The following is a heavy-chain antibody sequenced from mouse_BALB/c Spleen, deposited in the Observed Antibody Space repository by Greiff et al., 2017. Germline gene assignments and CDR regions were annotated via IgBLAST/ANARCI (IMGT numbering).Heavy chain of an antibody. CDR3: ARNYGSSYAHY. V-gene: IGHV1-14*01. J-gene: IGHJ2*01. D-gene: IGHD1-1*01. CDR2: INPYNDGT. Sequence: EVQLQESGPELVKPGASVKMSCKASGYTFTSYVMHWVKQKPGRGLEWIGYINPYNDGTKYNEKFKGKATLTSDKSSSTAYMELSSLTSEDSAVYYCARNYGSSYAHYWGQGTTLTVSS. CDR1: GYTFTSYV.